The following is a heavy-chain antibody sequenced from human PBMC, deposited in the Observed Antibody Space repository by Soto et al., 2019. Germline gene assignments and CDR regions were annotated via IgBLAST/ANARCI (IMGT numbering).Heavy chain of an antibody. J-gene: IGHJ1*01. CDR1: GYTFTSYA. CDR3: ARESTYYDILTGYRSAEYFQH. CDR2: INAGNGNT. V-gene: IGHV1-3*01. D-gene: IGHD3-9*01. Sequence: ASVKVSCKASGYTFTSYAMHWVRQAPGQRLEWMGWINAGNGNTKYSQKFQGRVTITRDTSASTAYMELSSLRSEDTAVYYCARESTYYDILTGYRSAEYFQHWGKGTLVTVST.